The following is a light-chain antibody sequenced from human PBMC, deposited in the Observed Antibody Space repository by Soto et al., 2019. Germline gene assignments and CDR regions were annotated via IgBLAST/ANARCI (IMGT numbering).Light chain of an antibody. V-gene: IGLV2-8*01. CDR1: SSDVGGYNC. J-gene: IGLJ2*01. Sequence: QSVLTQPPSASGSPGQSVTITCTGTSSDVGGYNCVSWYQQHPGKAPKLMIYEVSKRPSGVPDRFSGSKSGNTASLTVYGLQAEDEADYYCSSYAGSNIPVVFGGGTKLTVL. CDR3: SSYAGSNIPVV. CDR2: EVS.